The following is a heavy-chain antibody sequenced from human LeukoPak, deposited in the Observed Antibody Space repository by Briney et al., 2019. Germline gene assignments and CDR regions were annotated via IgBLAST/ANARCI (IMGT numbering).Heavy chain of an antibody. CDR3: ARLSSVTYCSGGSCSRGGYDY. V-gene: IGHV4-39*01. D-gene: IGHD2-15*01. CDR2: IYYSGTT. CDR1: GGSITSSPYY. Sequence: SETLSLTCTVSGGSITSSPYYWGWIRQAPGKALEWIANIYYSGTTAYNPSLKSRVTISVDTPKNQLSLELTSVTAADTAVYYCARLSSVTYCSGGSCSRGGYDYWGQGTLVTVSS. J-gene: IGHJ4*02.